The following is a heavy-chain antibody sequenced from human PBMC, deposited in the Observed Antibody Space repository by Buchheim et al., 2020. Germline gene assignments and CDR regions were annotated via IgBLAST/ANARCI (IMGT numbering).Heavy chain of an antibody. CDR2: ISGSGGST. CDR1: GFTFSSYA. V-gene: IGHV3-23*04. Sequence: EVQLVESGGGLVQPGGSLRLACAASGFTFSSYAMSWVRQAPGKGLEWVSAISGSGGSTYYADPVKGRFTISRDNSKNTLYLQMNSLRAEDTAVYYCAKAVVYCSGGSCYGGSDYYYYYGMDVWGQGTT. J-gene: IGHJ6*02. CDR3: AKAVVYCSGGSCYGGSDYYYYYGMDV. D-gene: IGHD2-15*01.